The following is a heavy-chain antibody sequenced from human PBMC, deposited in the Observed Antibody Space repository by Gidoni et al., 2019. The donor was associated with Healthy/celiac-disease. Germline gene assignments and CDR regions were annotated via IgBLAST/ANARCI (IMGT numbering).Heavy chain of an antibody. Sequence: EVQLVESGGGLVQPGGSMSLSCAASGFPVSSNYMSWVRQAPGKGLEWVSVIYSGGSTYYADSVKGRFTISRDNSKNTLYLQMNSLRAEDTAVYYCVKAFDIWGQGTMVTVSS. CDR2: IYSGGST. CDR3: VKAFDI. J-gene: IGHJ3*02. V-gene: IGHV3-66*01. CDR1: GFPVSSNY.